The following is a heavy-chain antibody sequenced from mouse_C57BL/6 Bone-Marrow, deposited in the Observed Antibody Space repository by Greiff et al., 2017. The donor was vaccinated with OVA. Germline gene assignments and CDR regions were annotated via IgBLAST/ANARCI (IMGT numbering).Heavy chain of an antibody. D-gene: IGHD2-2*01. CDR2: IWSGGST. J-gene: IGHJ4*01. Sequence: QVQLKQSGPGLVQPSQSLSITCTVSGFSFTSYGVHWVRQSPGKGLEWLGVIWSGGSTDYNAAFISRLSISKDNSKSQVFFKMNSLQADDTAIYYCARPWFHYAMDYWGQGTSVTVSS. CDR3: ARPWFHYAMDY. V-gene: IGHV2-2*01. CDR1: GFSFTSYG.